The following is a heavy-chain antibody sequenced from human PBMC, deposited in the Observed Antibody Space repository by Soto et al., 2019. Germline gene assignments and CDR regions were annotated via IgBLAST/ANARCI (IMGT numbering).Heavy chain of an antibody. CDR2: ISAYNGNT. D-gene: IGHD2-2*01. Sequence: QVQLVQSGAEVKKPGASVKVSCKASGYTFTSYGISWVRQAPGQGLEWMVWISAYNGNTNYEQKLQGRVTMTTDTSTITAYMERRSLRSDDTAVYSCADYCSSTSCYGGFDPWGQGTLVTVSS. V-gene: IGHV1-18*01. CDR1: GYTFTSYG. J-gene: IGHJ5*02. CDR3: ADYCSSTSCYGGFDP.